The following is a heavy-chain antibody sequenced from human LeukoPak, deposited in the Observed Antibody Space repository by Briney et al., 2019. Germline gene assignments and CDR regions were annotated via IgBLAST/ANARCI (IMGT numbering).Heavy chain of an antibody. CDR3: AKGVHSSGYYHDY. CDR1: GFTFSSYG. J-gene: IGHJ4*02. Sequence: GGSLRLSCAASGFTFSSYGMHWVRQAPGKGLEWVAVISYDGSNKYYADSVKGRFTISRDNSKNTLYLQMNSLRAEDTAVYYCAKGVHSSGYYHDYWGQGTLVTVSS. V-gene: IGHV3-30*18. CDR2: ISYDGSNK. D-gene: IGHD3-22*01.